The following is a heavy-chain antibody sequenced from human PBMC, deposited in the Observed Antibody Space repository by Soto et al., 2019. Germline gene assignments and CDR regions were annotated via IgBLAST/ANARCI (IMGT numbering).Heavy chain of an antibody. CDR1: GYTFTSYG. Sequence: QVQLVQSGAEVKKPGASVKVSCKASGYTFTSYGISWVRQAPGQGLEWMGWISAYNGNTNYAQKLQGRVTITTDTSTSTAYMELRSLRSDDTAVYYCARDPNTYYYDGSGYYLVAFDYWGQGTLVTVSS. CDR3: ARDPNTYYYDGSGYYLVAFDY. D-gene: IGHD3-22*01. V-gene: IGHV1-18*04. CDR2: ISAYNGNT. J-gene: IGHJ4*02.